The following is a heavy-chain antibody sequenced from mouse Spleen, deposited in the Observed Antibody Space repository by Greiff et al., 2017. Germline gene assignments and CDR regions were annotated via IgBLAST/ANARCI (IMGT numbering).Heavy chain of an antibody. CDR1: GFTFSSYA. Sequence: EVMLVESGGGLVKLGGSLKLSCAASGFTFSSYAMSWVRQTPEKRLEWVATISSGGGNTYYPDSVKGRFTISRDNAKNTLYLQMSSLKSEDTAMYYCARRGNYDGYWYFDVWGAGTTVTVSS. CDR2: ISSGGGNT. V-gene: IGHV5-9*01. CDR3: ARRGNYDGYWYFDV. D-gene: IGHD2-1*01. J-gene: IGHJ1*01.